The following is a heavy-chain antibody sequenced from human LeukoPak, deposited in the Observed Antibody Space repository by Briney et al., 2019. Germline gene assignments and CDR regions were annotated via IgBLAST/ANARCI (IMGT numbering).Heavy chain of an antibody. D-gene: IGHD3-10*01. CDR1: GGSISTSNYY. CDR2: IYYSGST. J-gene: IGHJ6*03. CDR3: ARAFSGSGSYYSEMLYYYYYMDV. V-gene: IGHV4-61*01. Sequence: SETLSLTCTVSGGSISTSNYYWSWIRQPPGKGLEWIGYIYYSGSTKYNPSLKSRVTISVDTSKNQISLKLNSVTAADTAVYYCARAFSGSGSYYSEMLYYYYYMDVWGKGTTVTISS.